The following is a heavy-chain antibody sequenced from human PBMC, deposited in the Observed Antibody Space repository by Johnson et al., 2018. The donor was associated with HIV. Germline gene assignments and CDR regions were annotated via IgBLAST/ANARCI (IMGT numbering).Heavy chain of an antibody. Sequence: VQLVESGGGVERPGGSLRLSCATSGFTFDDYTMHWVRQAPGKGLEWVSLISWDGGSTYYADSVKGRFTISRDNSKNSLYLQMNSLRAEDTAVYYCARDDYGGLDAFDIWGQGTMVTVSS. J-gene: IGHJ3*02. V-gene: IGHV3-43*01. CDR1: GFTFDDYT. CDR2: ISWDGGST. CDR3: ARDDYGGLDAFDI. D-gene: IGHD4-23*01.